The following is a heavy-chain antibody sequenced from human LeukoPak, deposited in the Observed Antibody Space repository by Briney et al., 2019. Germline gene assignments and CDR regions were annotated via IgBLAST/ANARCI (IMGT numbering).Heavy chain of an antibody. CDR3: ASWLSYDFWSGYGSWFDP. J-gene: IGHJ5*02. Sequence: PSETLSLNCTVSGGSISSSSYYWGWIRQPPGKGLEWIGSIYYSGSTYYNPSLKSRVTISVDTSKNQFSLKLSSVTAADTAVYYCASWLSYDFWSGYGSWFDPWGQGTLVTVSS. V-gene: IGHV4-39*07. D-gene: IGHD3-3*01. CDR2: IYYSGST. CDR1: GGSISSSSYY.